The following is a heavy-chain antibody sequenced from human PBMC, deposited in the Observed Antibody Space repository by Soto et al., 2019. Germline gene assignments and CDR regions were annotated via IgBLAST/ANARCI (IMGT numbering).Heavy chain of an antibody. CDR2: ITISGDAA. V-gene: IGHV3-23*01. J-gene: IGHJ4*01. Sequence: PGGSLRLSCAASGFTFSSYSFSWVRQPPGKGLEWVSAITISGDAAYYADSVKGRFTISRDNSENTLYLQMNSLRADDTALYYCVGEYASWSPNYDYWGHGTLVTVSS. CDR3: VGEYASWSPNYDY. D-gene: IGHD3-10*01. CDR1: GFTFSSYS.